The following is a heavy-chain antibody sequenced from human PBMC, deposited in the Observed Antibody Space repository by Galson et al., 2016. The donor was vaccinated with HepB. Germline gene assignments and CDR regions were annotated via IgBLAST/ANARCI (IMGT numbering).Heavy chain of an antibody. CDR1: GLTFSTYA. J-gene: IGHJ3*01. CDR2: ISYDGSNK. V-gene: IGHV3-30-3*01. CDR3: ARDREGDFAFEL. D-gene: IGHD3-16*01. Sequence: SLRLSCAASGLTFSTYAMHWVRQAPGKGLEWVAIISYDGSNKYYVDSVRGRFTISRDNSKNTLHLHMNSLRAEDTEVYYCARDREGDFAFELWGQGTLVTVSS.